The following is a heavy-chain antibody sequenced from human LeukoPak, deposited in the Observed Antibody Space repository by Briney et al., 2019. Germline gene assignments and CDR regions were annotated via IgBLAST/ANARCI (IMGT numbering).Heavy chain of an antibody. Sequence: PSETLSLTCTVSGYSISSGYYWGWIRQPPGKGLEWIGSIYHSGSTYYNPSLKSRVTISVDTSKNQFSLKLSSVTAADTAVYYCATSLGNRDNWFDPWGQGTLVTVSS. V-gene: IGHV4-38-2*02. J-gene: IGHJ5*02. CDR1: GYSISSGYY. CDR3: ATSLGNRDNWFDP. D-gene: IGHD7-27*01. CDR2: IYHSGST.